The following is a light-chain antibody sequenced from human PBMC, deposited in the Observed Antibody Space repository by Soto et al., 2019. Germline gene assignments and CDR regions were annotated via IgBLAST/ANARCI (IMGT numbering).Light chain of an antibody. V-gene: IGKV3-11*01. CDR2: DAS. CDR1: QSVSSY. CDR3: QQRSDWPST. Sequence: EIVLPQSPATLSLSPGERATLSCRASQSVSSYLAWYQQTPGQAPRLLIYDASNRATGIPARFSGSGSGTDFTLTISSLEPDDFAVYYCQQRSDWPSTFGGGTKVQIK. J-gene: IGKJ4*01.